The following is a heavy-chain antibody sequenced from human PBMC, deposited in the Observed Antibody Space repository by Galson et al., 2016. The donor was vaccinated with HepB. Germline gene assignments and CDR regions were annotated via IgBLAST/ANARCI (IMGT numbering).Heavy chain of an antibody. CDR2: ISSSGSTI. D-gene: IGHD6-13*01. J-gene: IGHJ6*02. CDR1: GFTFSSYS. V-gene: IGHV3-48*02. Sequence: SLRLSCAASGFTFSSYSMNWVRQAPGKGLEWVSYISSSGSTIYYADSVKVRFTISRDIAKNSMYLQMHSLRDEDTAMYYCAKDGGQQVVRWERLKKVYYYYAMDVWGQGTTVTVSS. CDR3: AKDGGQQVVRWERLKKVYYYYAMDV.